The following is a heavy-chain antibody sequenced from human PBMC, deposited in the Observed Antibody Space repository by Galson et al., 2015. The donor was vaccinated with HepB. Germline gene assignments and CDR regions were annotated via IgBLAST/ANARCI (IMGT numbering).Heavy chain of an antibody. D-gene: IGHD2-15*01. Sequence: SLRLSCAASGFIVSNNYMSRVRQAPGKGLEWVGRIKSKTDGGTTDYAAPVKGRFTISRDDSKNTLYLQMNSLKTEDTAVYYCTTDLRGGNSDYWGQGTLVTVSS. J-gene: IGHJ4*02. CDR2: IKSKTDGGTT. V-gene: IGHV3-15*01. CDR3: TTDLRGGNSDY. CDR1: GFIVSNNY.